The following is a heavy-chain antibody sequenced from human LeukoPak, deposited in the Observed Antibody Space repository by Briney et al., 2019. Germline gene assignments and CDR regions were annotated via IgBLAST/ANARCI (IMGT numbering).Heavy chain of an antibody. D-gene: IGHD5-18*01. CDR3: ARDTGGGYSCYDC. Sequence: GGSLRLSCAACGFTFSSYWMTWIRQAPGKGLEWVANIKQDGSEKYYVDSVKGRFTTSRDNAKNSLYLQMNSLRAEDTAVYYCARDTGGGYSCYDCWGQGTLVTVSS. J-gene: IGHJ4*02. V-gene: IGHV3-7*01. CDR2: IKQDGSEK. CDR1: GFTFSSYW.